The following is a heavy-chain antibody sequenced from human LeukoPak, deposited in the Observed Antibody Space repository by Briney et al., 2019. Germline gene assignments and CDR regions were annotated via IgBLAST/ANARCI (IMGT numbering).Heavy chain of an antibody. CDR3: ARGQYYGSGSDLDV. CDR2: ISGSGGST. CDR1: GFTFSSYA. V-gene: IGHV3-23*01. Sequence: GGSLRLSCAASGFTFSSYAMSWVRQAPGKGLEWVSAISGSGGSTYYADSVKGRFTISRDNSKNTLYLQMNSLRAEDTAVYYCARGQYYGSGSDLDVWGQGTTVTVSS. D-gene: IGHD3-10*01. J-gene: IGHJ6*02.